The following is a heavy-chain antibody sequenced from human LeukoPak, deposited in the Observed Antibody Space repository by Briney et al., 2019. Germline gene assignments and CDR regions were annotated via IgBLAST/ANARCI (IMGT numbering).Heavy chain of an antibody. D-gene: IGHD3-3*02. CDR3: AKAFRGDYYYMDV. V-gene: IGHV3-9*03. CDR1: GFTFDDYA. J-gene: IGHJ6*03. Sequence: GRSLRRSCAASGFTFDDYAMHWVRQAPGKGLEWVSGISWNSGSIGYADSVKGRFTISRDNAKNSLYLQMNSLRAEDMALYYCAKAFRGDYYYMDVWGKGTTVTVSS. CDR2: ISWNSGSI.